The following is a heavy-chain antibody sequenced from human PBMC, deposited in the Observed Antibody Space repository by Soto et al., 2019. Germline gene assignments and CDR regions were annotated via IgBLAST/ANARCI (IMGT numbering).Heavy chain of an antibody. D-gene: IGHD6-25*01. CDR2: IYWYDDK. Sequence: SFRTLVNPTQTLTLTCTFSGFSLITKGVCVGCMLQPAGKALEWLALIYWYDDKRYSPSLKSRLTITKDTSKNQVVLTMTNMDPVDTATYYCAHRLSGRYWFDAWGQGTLVTVSS. V-gene: IGHV2-5*01. CDR3: AHRLSGRYWFDA. J-gene: IGHJ5*02. CDR1: GFSLITKGVC.